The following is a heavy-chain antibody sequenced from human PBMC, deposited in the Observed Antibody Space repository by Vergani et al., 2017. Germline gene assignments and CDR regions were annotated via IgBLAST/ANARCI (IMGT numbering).Heavy chain of an antibody. D-gene: IGHD1-1*01. CDR1: GFTSSYYG. CDR2: ISYDGTQK. V-gene: IGHV3-30*03. J-gene: IGHJ1*01. CDR3: ATKSCGTPGCQIGYFRE. Sequence: QVHLVVSGGGVVQPGRSLRHSCVVSGFTSSYYGMHWVRQAPGKGLEWVAVISYDGTQKYYADSVKGRFTISRDNSKSTLYLQINSLRTEDTAVYYCATKSCGTPGCQIGYFREWGQGTLVTVSS.